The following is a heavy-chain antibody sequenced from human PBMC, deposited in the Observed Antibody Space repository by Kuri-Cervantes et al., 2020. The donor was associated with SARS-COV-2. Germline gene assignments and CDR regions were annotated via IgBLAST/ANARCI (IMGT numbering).Heavy chain of an antibody. D-gene: IGHD5-18*01. Sequence: SETLSLTCTVPGGSIRSVQYYWSWVRQPPGKGLEWIGYISYIGRTFYHPSLMSRVTISSDTSRNQFSLRLTSVTAADTAVYFCARGLGYSYGRRSPQGDFWGQGILVTVSS. CDR1: GGSIRSVQYY. CDR2: ISYIGRT. V-gene: IGHV4-30-4*08. J-gene: IGHJ4*02. CDR3: ARGLGYSYGRRSPQGDF.